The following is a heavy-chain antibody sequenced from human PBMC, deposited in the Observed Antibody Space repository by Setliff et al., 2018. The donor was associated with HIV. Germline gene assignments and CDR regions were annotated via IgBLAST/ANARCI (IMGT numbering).Heavy chain of an antibody. J-gene: IGHJ4*02. V-gene: IGHV3-20*04. Sequence: LRLSCAASGFTFDDYAMSWVRQAPGKGLEWVSGINWNGGSTSYADSVKGRFTISRDNSKNTLYLQMNGLRAEDTAVYYCAKDPRAAVATICDYWGQGTLVTVSS. CDR3: AKDPRAAVATICDY. D-gene: IGHD5-12*01. CDR1: GFTFDDYA. CDR2: INWNGGST.